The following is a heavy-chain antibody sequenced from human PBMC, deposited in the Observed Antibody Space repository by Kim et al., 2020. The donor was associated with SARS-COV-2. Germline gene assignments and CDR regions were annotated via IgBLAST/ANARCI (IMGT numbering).Heavy chain of an antibody. CDR2: ISSSSSYI. V-gene: IGHV3-21*01. CDR1: GFTFNTYT. J-gene: IGHJ4*02. CDR3: VRDLGSGSYHTPLGY. D-gene: IGHD1-26*01. Sequence: GGSLRLSCAASGFTFNTYTMNWVRQAPGKGLEWVSSISSSSSYIYYADSVKGRFTISRDNAKNSLFLQMNTLRAEDTAVYYCVRDLGSGSYHTPLGYWGQGTLVTVSS.